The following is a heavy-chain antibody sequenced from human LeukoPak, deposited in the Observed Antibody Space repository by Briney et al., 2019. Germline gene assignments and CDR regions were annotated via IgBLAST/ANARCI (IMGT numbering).Heavy chain of an antibody. CDR3: ARGGPRSYGSGSYSFDY. CDR2: INHSGSN. J-gene: IGHJ4*02. Sequence: SETLSLTCAVYGGSFSGYYWSWIRQPPGKGLEWIGEINHSGSNNYNPSLKSRVTISVDTSKNQFSLKLSSVTAADTAVYYCARGGPRSYGSGSYSFDYWGQGTLVTVSS. V-gene: IGHV4-34*01. D-gene: IGHD3-10*01. CDR1: GGSFSGYY.